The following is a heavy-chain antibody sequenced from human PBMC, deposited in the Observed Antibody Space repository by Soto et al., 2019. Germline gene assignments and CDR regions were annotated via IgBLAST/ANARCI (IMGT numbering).Heavy chain of an antibody. V-gene: IGHV1-46*03. Sequence: GASVKVSCKASGYTFTSYYMHWVRQAPGQGLEWMGIINPSGGSTSYAQKFQGRVTMTRDTSTSTVYMELSSLRSEDTAVYYCARDTSITMVRGVITATDAFDIWGQGTMVTVS. CDR3: ARDTSITMVRGVITATDAFDI. D-gene: IGHD3-10*01. J-gene: IGHJ3*02. CDR2: INPSGGST. CDR1: GYTFTSYY.